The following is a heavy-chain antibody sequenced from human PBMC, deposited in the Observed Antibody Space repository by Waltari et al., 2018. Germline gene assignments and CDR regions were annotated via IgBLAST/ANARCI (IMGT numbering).Heavy chain of an antibody. V-gene: IGHV3-30-3*01. J-gene: IGHJ3*02. CDR2: ISYDGSNK. D-gene: IGHD6-19*01. CDR1: GFTFSSYA. Sequence: QVQLVESGGGVVQPGRSLRLSCAASGFTFSSYAMPWVRQAPGKGLEWVAVISYDGSNKYCADSVKGRFTISRDNSKNTLYLQMNSLRAEDTAVYYCRSGWDAFDIWGQGTMVTVSS. CDR3: RSGWDAFDI.